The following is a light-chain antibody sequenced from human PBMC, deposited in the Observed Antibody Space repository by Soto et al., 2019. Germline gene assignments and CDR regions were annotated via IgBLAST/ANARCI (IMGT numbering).Light chain of an antibody. CDR3: SSFTTPNTLI. Sequence: QSALTQPASVSGSSGQSITISCTGTSSDIGRYNHVSWYQQHPGKAPKVIIYEVSNRPSGASARFSGSKSGKTASLTISGLQVEDEADYYCSSFTTPNTLIFGGGTKLTVL. J-gene: IGLJ2*01. V-gene: IGLV2-14*01. CDR2: EVS. CDR1: SSDIGRYNH.